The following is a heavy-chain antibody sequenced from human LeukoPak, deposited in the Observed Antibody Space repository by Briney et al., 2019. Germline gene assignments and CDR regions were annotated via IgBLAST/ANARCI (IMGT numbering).Heavy chain of an antibody. D-gene: IGHD2-2*02. CDR3: ARAVYIYYYYMDV. V-gene: IGHV3-33*01. CDR2: IWYDGSNK. CDR1: GFTFSSYG. Sequence: GSLRLSCAASGFTFSSYGMHWVRQAPGKGLEWVAVIWYDGSNKYYADSVKGRFTISRDNSKNTLYLQMNSLRAEDTAVYYCARAVYIYYYYMDVWGKGTTVTVSS. J-gene: IGHJ6*03.